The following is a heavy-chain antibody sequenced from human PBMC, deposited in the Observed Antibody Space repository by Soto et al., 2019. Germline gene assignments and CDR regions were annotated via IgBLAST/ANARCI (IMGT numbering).Heavy chain of an antibody. J-gene: IGHJ6*02. CDR3: ARDRAKRERWLQSTFYYGMDV. V-gene: IGHV4-31*03. CDR2: IYCSGLT. CDR1: GGSISSGGYY. D-gene: IGHD5-12*01. Sequence: PSETLSLTCTVSGGSISSGGYYWSWIRQHPGKGLEWIGYIYCSGLTYYNPSLKSRVTISVDTSKNQFSLKLSSVTAADTAVYYCARDRAKRERWLQSTFYYGMDVWGQGTTVTVSS.